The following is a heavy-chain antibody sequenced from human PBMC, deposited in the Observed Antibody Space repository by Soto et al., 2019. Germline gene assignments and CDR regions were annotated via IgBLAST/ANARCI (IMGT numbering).Heavy chain of an antibody. Sequence: QVQLVQSGAEVKKPGSSVKVSCKASGGTFSSYAISWVRQAPGQGLEWMGGIIPIFGTANYAQKFQGRVTITADESASTAYMELSSLRSEDTAVYYCARDPTIAPKSSNWFDPWGQGTLVTVSS. D-gene: IGHD3-9*01. J-gene: IGHJ5*02. CDR2: IIPIFGTA. V-gene: IGHV1-69*12. CDR3: ARDPTIAPKSSNWFDP. CDR1: GGTFSSYA.